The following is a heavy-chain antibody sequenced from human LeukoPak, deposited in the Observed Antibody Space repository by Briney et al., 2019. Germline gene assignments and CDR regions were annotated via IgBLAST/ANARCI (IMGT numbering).Heavy chain of an antibody. CDR2: ISGSGGGT. Sequence: GGSLRLSCEASGFTFSSYAMSWVRQAPGKGLEWVSAISGSGGGTYYADSVKGRFTISRDNSKNTLYLQMNSLRDEDTAVYYCAKDGRYCSSTSCKKDDYWGQGILVTVSS. CDR3: AKDGRYCSSTSCKKDDY. CDR1: GFTFSSYA. V-gene: IGHV3-23*01. D-gene: IGHD2-2*01. J-gene: IGHJ4*02.